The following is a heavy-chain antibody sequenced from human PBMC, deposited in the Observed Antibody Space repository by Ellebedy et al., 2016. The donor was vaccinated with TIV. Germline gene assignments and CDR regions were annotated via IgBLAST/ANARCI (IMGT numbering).Heavy chain of an antibody. CDR1: GFTLGTGW. CDR3: ARDKIAGATHFDL. J-gene: IGHJ4*02. V-gene: IGHV3-7*01. D-gene: IGHD1-26*01. CDR2: IKQDGGEI. Sequence: GGSLRLSCEASGFTLGTGWMSWVRQAPGKGLEWVANIKQDGGEIYYVDSVKGRFTISRDNAKNSLSLQMNSLRAEDTAIYYCARDKIAGATHFDLWGQGTLVTVSS.